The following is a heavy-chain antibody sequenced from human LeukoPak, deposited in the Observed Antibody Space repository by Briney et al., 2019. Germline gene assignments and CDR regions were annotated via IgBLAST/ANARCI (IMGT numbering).Heavy chain of an antibody. J-gene: IGHJ4*02. CDR2: IGTAGDT. Sequence: GGSLRLSCAASGFTFSTYDMHWVRQPTGKGLEWVSAIGTAGDTYYPGSVKGRFTISRENAKNSLYLQMNSLRAGDTAVYYCARGNGNYRYYFDYWGQGTLVTISS. D-gene: IGHD1-7*01. V-gene: IGHV3-13*01. CDR3: ARGNGNYRYYFDY. CDR1: GFTFSTYD.